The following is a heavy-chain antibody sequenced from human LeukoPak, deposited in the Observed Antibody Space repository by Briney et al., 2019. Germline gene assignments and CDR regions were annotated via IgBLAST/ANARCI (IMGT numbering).Heavy chain of an antibody. D-gene: IGHD2-2*02. CDR3: ARADCSSTSCYTSRVHWYFDL. V-gene: IGHV4-34*01. CDR2: INHSGST. Sequence: SETLSLTCAVYGGSFSGYYWSWIRQPPGKGLEWIGEINHSGSTNYNPSLKSRVTISVDTSKNQFSLKLSSVTAADTAVYYCARADCSSTSCYTSRVHWYFDLWGRGTLVTVSS. CDR1: GGSFSGYY. J-gene: IGHJ2*01.